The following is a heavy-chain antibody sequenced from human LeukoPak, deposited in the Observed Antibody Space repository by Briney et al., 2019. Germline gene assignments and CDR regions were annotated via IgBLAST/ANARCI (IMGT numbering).Heavy chain of an antibody. V-gene: IGHV3-7*01. D-gene: IGHD3-22*01. CDR2: IKQDGSEE. Sequence: PGGSLRLSCAASGFTFSSYWMSWVRQAPGKGLEWVANIKQDGSEEYYVDSVKGRFTISRDNANNSLYLHMNSLRAEDTAVYYCASRLTDSSGYYPSYYFDYWGQGTLVTVSS. J-gene: IGHJ4*02. CDR1: GFTFSSYW. CDR3: ASRLTDSSGYYPSYYFDY.